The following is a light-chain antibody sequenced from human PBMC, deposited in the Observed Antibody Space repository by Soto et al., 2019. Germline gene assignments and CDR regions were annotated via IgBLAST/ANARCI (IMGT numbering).Light chain of an antibody. J-gene: IGLJ2*01. Sequence: QSALTQPVSVSGSPGQSITISCTGTSSDVGGYDWVSWYQHHPGKAPKLLIFDVTNRPSGISSRFSGSKSGNTASLTISGLQAEDESHYYCSSYRTDTTLVFGGGTKLTVL. V-gene: IGLV2-14*01. CDR3: SSYRTDTTLV. CDR1: SSDVGGYDW. CDR2: DVT.